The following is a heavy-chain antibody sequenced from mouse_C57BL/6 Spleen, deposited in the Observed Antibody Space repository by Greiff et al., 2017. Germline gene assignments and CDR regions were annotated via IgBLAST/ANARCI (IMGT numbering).Heavy chain of an antibody. CDR3: TRWGTAQATNFDY. Sequence: VQLQQSGAELVRPGASVTLSCKASGYTFTDYEMHWVKQTPVHGLEWIGAIDPETGGTAYNQKFKGKAILTADKSSSTAYMELRSLTSEDSAVYYCTRWGTAQATNFDYWGQGTTLTVSS. J-gene: IGHJ2*01. V-gene: IGHV1-15*01. D-gene: IGHD3-2*02. CDR1: GYTFTDYE. CDR2: IDPETGGT.